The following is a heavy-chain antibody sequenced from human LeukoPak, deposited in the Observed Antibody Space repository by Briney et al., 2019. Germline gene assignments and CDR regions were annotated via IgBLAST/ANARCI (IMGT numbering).Heavy chain of an antibody. CDR1: GYSFTSYW. D-gene: IGHD3-9*01. J-gene: IGHJ4*02. CDR2: IYPGDSDT. CDR3: AIPDSSSFYDILTGYQRY. V-gene: IGHV5-51*01. Sequence: GESLKISCKGSGYSFTSYWIGWVRQMPGKGLEWMGIIYPGDSDTRYSPSFQGQVTISADKSVSTAYLQWSSRKASDTAMYYCAIPDSSSFYDILTGYQRYWGQGTLVTVSS.